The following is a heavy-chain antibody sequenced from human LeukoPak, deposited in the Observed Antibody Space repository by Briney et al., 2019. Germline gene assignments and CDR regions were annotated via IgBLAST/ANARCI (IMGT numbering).Heavy chain of an antibody. J-gene: IGHJ4*02. D-gene: IGHD2-2*01. Sequence: GGSLRLSCAASGFTFSGHHMHWVRQAPGKGLVWVSHINIDGSTTTYADSVRGRFSISRDNAKNTLYLQMNSLRAEDTAIYYCARGVPTANDWGQGTLVTVSS. CDR3: ARGVPTAND. CDR1: GFTFSGHH. CDR2: INIDGSTT. V-gene: IGHV3-74*01.